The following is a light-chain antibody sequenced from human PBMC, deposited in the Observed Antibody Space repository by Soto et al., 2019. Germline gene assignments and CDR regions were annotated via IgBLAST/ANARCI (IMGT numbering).Light chain of an antibody. Sequence: QSALTQPASVSGSPGQSITISCTGTSSDVGGSNYVSWYQQHPGKAPKLMIYEVANRPSGVSNRVSGSKSGNTASLTISGLQPEDEAHYYCSSYTTSTTLGVVFGGGTKLTVL. CDR1: SSDVGGSNY. J-gene: IGLJ2*01. V-gene: IGLV2-14*01. CDR2: EVA. CDR3: SSYTTSTTLGVV.